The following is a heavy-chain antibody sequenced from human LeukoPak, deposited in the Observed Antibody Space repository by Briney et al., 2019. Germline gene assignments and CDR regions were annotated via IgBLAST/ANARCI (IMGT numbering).Heavy chain of an antibody. CDR2: ISSSGSTI. J-gene: IGHJ3*02. CDR3: ARTIIWYSGSSGAFDI. D-gene: IGHD1-26*01. Sequence: GGSLRLSCAASGFTFSDYYMSWIRQAPGKGLEWVSYISSSGSTIYYADSVKGRFTISRDNAKNSLYLQMNSLRAEDTAVYYCARTIIWYSGSSGAFDIWGQGTMVTVSS. V-gene: IGHV3-11*01. CDR1: GFTFSDYY.